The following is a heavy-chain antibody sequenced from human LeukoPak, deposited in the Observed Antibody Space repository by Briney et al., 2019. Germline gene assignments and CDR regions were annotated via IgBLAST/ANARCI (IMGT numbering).Heavy chain of an antibody. CDR1: GGSISSYY. CDR2: IYYSGST. Sequence: SETLSLTCTVAGGSISSYYWSWIRQPPGKGLEWIGYIYYSGSTNYNPSLKSRVTISVDTSKNQFSLKLSSVTAADTAVYYCARSLYNWFEPWGQGTLVTVSS. V-gene: IGHV4-59*01. J-gene: IGHJ5*02. CDR3: ARSLYNWFEP. D-gene: IGHD2/OR15-2a*01.